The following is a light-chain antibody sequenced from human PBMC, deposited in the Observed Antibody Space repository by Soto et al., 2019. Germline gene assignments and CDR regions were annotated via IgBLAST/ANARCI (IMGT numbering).Light chain of an antibody. CDR2: DAS. J-gene: IGKJ4*01. CDR3: QQYNDWQVT. CDR1: QRVSSN. Sequence: EIVMTQSPATLSVSPGERATLSCRASQRVSSNLAWYQQKPGQAPRLLIYDASTRATGIPARFSGSGSGTEFTLTITSLQSEDFAVYYCQQYNDWQVTFGGGTKVEIK. V-gene: IGKV3-15*01.